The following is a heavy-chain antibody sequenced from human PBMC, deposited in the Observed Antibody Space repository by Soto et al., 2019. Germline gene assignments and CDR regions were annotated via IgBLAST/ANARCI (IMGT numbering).Heavy chain of an antibody. V-gene: IGHV1-3*01. D-gene: IGHD6-13*01. Sequence: GASVKVSCKVSGYTLTELSMHWVRQAPGKRLEWMGWIDADNGNTKYSQKFQGRVTITRDTSASTAYMELSSLRSEDTAVYYCARETYSSSYWGQGTLVTVS. CDR1: GYTLTELS. CDR3: ARETYSSSY. J-gene: IGHJ4*02. CDR2: IDADNGNT.